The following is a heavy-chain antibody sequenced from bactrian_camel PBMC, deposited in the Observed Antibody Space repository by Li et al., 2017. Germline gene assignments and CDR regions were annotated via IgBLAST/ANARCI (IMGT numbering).Heavy chain of an antibody. J-gene: IGHJ4*01. CDR2: SCPWSSGT. CDR3: VQDPGASRCNDDAWTALTLGIF. CDR1: EYSFSNEC. Sequence: DVQLVESGGGSVQVGGSLRLSCSTSEYSFSNECMGWFRQTPEKEREGVAASCPWSSGTYYADSVKGRFTISKDNAKNTLFLQMNSLKPEDTAMYYCVQDPGASRCNDDAWTALTLGIFWGQGTQVTVS. D-gene: IGHD8*01. V-gene: IGHV3S31*01.